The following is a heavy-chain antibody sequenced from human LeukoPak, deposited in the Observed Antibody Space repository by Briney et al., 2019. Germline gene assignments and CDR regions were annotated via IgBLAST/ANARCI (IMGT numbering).Heavy chain of an antibody. CDR1: GYTFTSYY. Sequence: ASVKVSCKASGYTFTSYYIHWVRQAPGQGLEWMGIINPSGGRTSYAQKFQGRVTMTRDMSTSTVYMELSSLRSEDTAVYYCARRSVVAIDAFDIWGQGTMVTVSS. CDR3: ARRSVVAIDAFDI. V-gene: IGHV1-46*01. D-gene: IGHD2-15*01. J-gene: IGHJ3*02. CDR2: INPSGGRT.